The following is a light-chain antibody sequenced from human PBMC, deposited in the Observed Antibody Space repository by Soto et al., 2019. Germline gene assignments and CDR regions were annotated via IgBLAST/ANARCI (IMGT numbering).Light chain of an antibody. V-gene: IGKV1-39*01. CDR2: VAS. Sequence: DIQMTQSPSTLSASVGDGVTITCRASQSISKYLNWYQQKPGKAPKLLISVASSLQSEVPSRFSGDGSETDFTLSISSLQPEDSATYYCQQSFTTPFTFGPGTKVDVK. CDR1: QSISKY. CDR3: QQSFTTPFT. J-gene: IGKJ3*01.